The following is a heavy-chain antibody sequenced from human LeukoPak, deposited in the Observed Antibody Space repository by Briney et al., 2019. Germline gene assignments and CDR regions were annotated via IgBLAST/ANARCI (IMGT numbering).Heavy chain of an antibody. V-gene: IGHV3-21*01. D-gene: IGHD3-9*01. CDR2: ISSSSNYI. J-gene: IGHJ4*02. Sequence: GGSLRLSCAASGSTFSHYSMNWVRQAPGKGLEWVSSISSSSNYIYYADSVKGRFTISRDNAKNSLYLQMNSLRAEDTAVYYCAGKGYFDWLLDYWGQGTLVTVSS. CDR1: GSTFSHYS. CDR3: AGKGYFDWLLDY.